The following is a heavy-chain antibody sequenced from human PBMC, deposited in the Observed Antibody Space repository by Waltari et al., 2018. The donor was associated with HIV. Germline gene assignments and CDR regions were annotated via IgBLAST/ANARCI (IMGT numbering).Heavy chain of an antibody. D-gene: IGHD2-8*01. CDR3: ARDRCLPDYYYYGMDV. CDR1: GGTFSSYA. V-gene: IGHV1-69*06. CDR2: FIPIFGTA. Sequence: QVQLVQSGAEVKKPGSSVKVSCKASGGTFSSYAISWVPQAPGQGLEWMGWFIPIFGTANYSQKSQGSVTITAAKSTSTAYMELRSLRSEATAVYYCARDRCLPDYYYYGMDVWGQGTTVTVSS. J-gene: IGHJ6*02.